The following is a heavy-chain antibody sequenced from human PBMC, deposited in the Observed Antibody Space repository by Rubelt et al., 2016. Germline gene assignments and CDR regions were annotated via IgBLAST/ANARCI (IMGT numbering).Heavy chain of an antibody. CDR3: SRLPPWGSGNYYSASFDY. V-gene: IGHV4-59*02. CDR1: GGSVNNYY. J-gene: IGHJ4*02. CDR2: IFYTGST. Sequence: VSGGSVNNYYWTWIRQPSGKGLEWIGYIFYTGSTTYHPSLKGRVTMSVDTSKNQFSLRLSSVTPADAGLYYCSRLPPWGSGNYYSASFDYWGQGALVAVTS. D-gene: IGHD3-10*01.